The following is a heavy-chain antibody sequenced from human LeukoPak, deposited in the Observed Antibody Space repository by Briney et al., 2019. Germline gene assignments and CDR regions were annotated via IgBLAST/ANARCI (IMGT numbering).Heavy chain of an antibody. D-gene: IGHD6-19*01. CDR2: IDPSGGST. CDR3: ATGQAVAGTSFDY. CDR1: GYTFTSYF. J-gene: IGHJ4*02. Sequence: ASVKVSCKASGYTFTSYFMHWVRQAPGQGLEWMGIIDPSGGSTSYAQKFQGRVTMTEDTSTDTAYMELGSLRSEDTAVYYCATGQAVAGTSFDYWGQGTLVTVSS. V-gene: IGHV1-46*01.